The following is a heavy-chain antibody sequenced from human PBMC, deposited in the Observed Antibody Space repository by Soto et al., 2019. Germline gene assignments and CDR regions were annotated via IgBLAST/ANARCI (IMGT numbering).Heavy chain of an antibody. CDR2: LYDLGGT. CDR3: ATWHLQEHVYDI. J-gene: IGHJ3*02. CDR1: GFTVSGKKY. Sequence: DVQLVASGGGLIQPGESLRLSCEAFGFTVSGKKYVAWVRQAPGKGLEWVSALYDLGGTYYADSVKGRFTTSSDSSRTTVYLQMNSLRPDDTAVYSCATWHLQEHVYDIWGQGTMVTVSS. V-gene: IGHV3-53*01. D-gene: IGHD1-1*01.